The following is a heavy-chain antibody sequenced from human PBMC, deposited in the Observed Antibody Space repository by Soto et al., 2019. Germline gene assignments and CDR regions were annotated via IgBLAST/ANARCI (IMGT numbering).Heavy chain of an antibody. CDR3: ARGRRGGYCSGGSCYVFDY. J-gene: IGHJ4*02. CDR1: GGSFSGYY. D-gene: IGHD2-15*01. CDR2: INHSGST. V-gene: IGHV4-34*01. Sequence: SETLSLTCAVYGGSFSGYYWSWIRQPPGKGLEWIGEINHSGSTNYNPSLKSRVTISVDTSKNQFSLKLSSVTAADTAVYYCARGRRGGYCSGGSCYVFDYWGQGTLVTVS.